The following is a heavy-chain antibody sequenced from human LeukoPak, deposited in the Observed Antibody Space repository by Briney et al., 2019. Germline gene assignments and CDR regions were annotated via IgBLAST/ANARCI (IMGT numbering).Heavy chain of an antibody. V-gene: IGHV4-59*01. Sequence: SETLSLTCTVSGGSISSYYWSWIRQPPGKGLEWIGYIYYGGSTNYNPSLKSRVTISVDTSKNQFSLKLSSVTAADTAVYYCARIEDYGGNSVNYWGQGTLVTLSS. D-gene: IGHD4-23*01. CDR3: ARIEDYGGNSVNY. J-gene: IGHJ4*02. CDR1: GGSISSYY. CDR2: IYYGGST.